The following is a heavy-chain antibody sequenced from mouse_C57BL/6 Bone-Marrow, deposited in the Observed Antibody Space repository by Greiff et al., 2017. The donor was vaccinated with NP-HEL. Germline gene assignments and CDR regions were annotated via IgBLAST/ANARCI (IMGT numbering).Heavy chain of an antibody. Sequence: QVQLKESGAELARPGASVKLSCKASGYTFTSYGISWVKQRTGQGLEWIGEFSPRSGNTYYNEKFTGKATLTDAKSSRPPSLTLCHLTSEDAAVYFCAREVIYYYGSPWFAYWGQGTLVTVSA. D-gene: IGHD1-1*01. CDR1: GYTFTSYG. V-gene: IGHV1-81*01. J-gene: IGHJ3*01. CDR2: FSPRSGNT. CDR3: AREVIYYYGSPWFAY.